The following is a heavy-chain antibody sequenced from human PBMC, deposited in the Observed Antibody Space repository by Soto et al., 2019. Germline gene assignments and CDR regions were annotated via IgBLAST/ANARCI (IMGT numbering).Heavy chain of an antibody. CDR1: GGTFNTYT. CDR3: GRIPRYSFPTSDPLDN. Sequence: QVHLVQSGAELKQPGSSVTVSCKASGGTFNTYTFSWVRQVPGQGLEWMGSVLPILGSINYAPEFQGRLFISADQSSTTVYMELSGLTSQDTATYYCGRIPRYSFPTSDPLDNWGQGTLVTVSS. J-gene: IGHJ4*02. V-gene: IGHV1-69*08. CDR2: VLPILGSI. D-gene: IGHD3-16*02.